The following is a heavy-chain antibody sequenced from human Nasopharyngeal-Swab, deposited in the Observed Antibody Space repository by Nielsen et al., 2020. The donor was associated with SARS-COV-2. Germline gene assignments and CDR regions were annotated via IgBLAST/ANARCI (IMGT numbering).Heavy chain of an antibody. J-gene: IGHJ4*02. Sequence: GESLKISCAASGFTFSSYWMHWVRQAPGKGLVWVSRINSDGSSTSYADSVKGRFTISRDNAKNSLYLQMNSLRAEDTAVYYCARDGSLSSPIDYWGQGTLVTVSS. CDR3: ARDGSLSSPIDY. CDR2: INSDGSST. V-gene: IGHV3-74*01. D-gene: IGHD6-13*01. CDR1: GFTFSSYW.